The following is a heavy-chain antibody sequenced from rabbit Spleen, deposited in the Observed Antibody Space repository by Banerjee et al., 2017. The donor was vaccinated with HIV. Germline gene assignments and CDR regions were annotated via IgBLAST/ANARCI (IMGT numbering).Heavy chain of an antibody. D-gene: IGHD6-1*01. V-gene: IGHV1S45*01. J-gene: IGHJ4*01. Sequence: QEQLVESGGGLVQPGASLTLTCTASGFSFSSGYDMCWVRQAPGKGLEWVACAYAGSSGSTYSATWAKGRFTISKTSSTTVTLQMTSLTAADTATYFCARALPGYGGYGYAVLYYFNLWGPGTLVTVS. CDR2: AYAGSSGST. CDR3: ARALPGYGGYGYAVLYYFNL. CDR1: GFSFSSGYD.